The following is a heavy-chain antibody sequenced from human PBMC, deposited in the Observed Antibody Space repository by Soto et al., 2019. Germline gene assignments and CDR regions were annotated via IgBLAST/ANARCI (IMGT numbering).Heavy chain of an antibody. V-gene: IGHV3-33*01. J-gene: IGHJ3*02. CDR2: IWYDGSYI. Sequence: GGSLRLSCAASGFTFSSYGMHWVRQAPGKGLEWVAVIWYDGSYIYYADSVKGRFTISRDNAKNSLYLQMNSLRAEDTAVYYCARDKPQSRAFDIWGQGTMVTVSS. CDR1: GFTFSSYG. CDR3: ARDKPQSRAFDI.